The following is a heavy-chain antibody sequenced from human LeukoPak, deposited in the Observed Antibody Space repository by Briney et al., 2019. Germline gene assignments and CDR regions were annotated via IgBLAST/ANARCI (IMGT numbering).Heavy chain of an antibody. CDR2: ISSSGSTI. J-gene: IGHJ4*02. CDR1: GFTFSSYE. V-gene: IGHV3-48*03. Sequence: PGGSLRLSCAASGFTFSSYEMNWVSQAPGEGLEWVSYISSSGSTIYYADSVKGRFTISRDNAKNSLYLQMNSLRAEDTAVYYCASAYGSGNYYTGEWYFDYWGQGTLVTVSS. CDR3: ASAYGSGNYYTGEWYFDY. D-gene: IGHD3-10*01.